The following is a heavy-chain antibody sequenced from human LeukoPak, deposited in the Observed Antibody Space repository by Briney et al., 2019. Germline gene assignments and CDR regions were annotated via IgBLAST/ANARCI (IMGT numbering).Heavy chain of an antibody. CDR2: IWYDGSNK. D-gene: IGHD2/OR15-2a*01. J-gene: IGHJ4*02. CDR1: GFTFSSYG. Sequence: GGSLRLSCAASGFTFSSYGMHWVRQSPGKGLEWVALIWYDGSNKYYADSVKGRLTISRDNSKNTLYLQMNSLRAEDTAVYYCAREGPRGNSQFDYWGQGTLVTVSS. CDR3: AREGPRGNSQFDY. V-gene: IGHV3-33*01.